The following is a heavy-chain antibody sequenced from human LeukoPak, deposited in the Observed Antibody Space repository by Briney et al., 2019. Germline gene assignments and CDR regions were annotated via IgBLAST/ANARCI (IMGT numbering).Heavy chain of an antibody. CDR1: GYTFTSYY. J-gene: IGHJ4*02. V-gene: IGHV1-46*01. CDR3: ARANKLGNVVLLFY. D-gene: IGHD1/OR15-1a*01. CDR2: INPSGGST. Sequence: ASVKVSCKASGYTFTSYYMHWVRQAPGQWLEWMGIINPSGGSTSYTQKFQGRVTMTRDTSTSTVYMELSSLRSEDTAIYYCARANKLGNVVLLFYWGQGTLVTVSS.